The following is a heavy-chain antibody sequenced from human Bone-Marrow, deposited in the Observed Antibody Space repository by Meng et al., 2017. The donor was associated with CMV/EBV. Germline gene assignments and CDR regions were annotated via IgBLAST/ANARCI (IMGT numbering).Heavy chain of an antibody. V-gene: IGHV3-23*01. CDR3: AIGGGVANEFDY. CDR1: GLILSSYA. J-gene: IGHJ4*02. Sequence: GALGLILSSYAMSWCRQAPGKGREWVSAISGSGGSTSYADSVKGRFTISRENSKNTLYLQMNSLRAEDTAVYYCAIGGGVANEFDYWGQGTLVTVSS. CDR2: ISGSGGST. D-gene: IGHD5-12*01.